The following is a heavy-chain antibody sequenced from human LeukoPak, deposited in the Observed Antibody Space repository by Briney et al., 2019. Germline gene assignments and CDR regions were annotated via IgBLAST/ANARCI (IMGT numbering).Heavy chain of an antibody. CDR2: INPNSGGT. CDR1: GYTFTGYY. J-gene: IGHJ4*02. Sequence: ASVKVSCKASGYTFTGYYMHWVRQAPGQGLEWMGWINPNSGGTNYAQKFQGRVTMTRDTSISTAYMELSRLRSDDTAVYYCARARYCGGDCSRTPYFDYWGQGTLVTVSS. V-gene: IGHV1-2*02. D-gene: IGHD2-21*02. CDR3: ARARYCGGDCSRTPYFDY.